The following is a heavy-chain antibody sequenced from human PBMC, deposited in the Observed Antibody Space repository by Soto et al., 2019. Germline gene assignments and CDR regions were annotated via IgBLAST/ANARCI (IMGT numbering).Heavy chain of an antibody. Sequence: QVQLVQSGAEVKKPGSSVKVSCKASGGTFSSYAISWVRQAPGQGLEWMGGIIPIFGTANYAQKFQGRVTITADESTSTAYMELSSLRSEDTAVYYCARVSSIAARPGYYYGMDVWGQGTTVTVSS. D-gene: IGHD6-6*01. CDR3: ARVSSIAARPGYYYGMDV. CDR2: IIPIFGTA. J-gene: IGHJ6*02. V-gene: IGHV1-69*01. CDR1: GGTFSSYA.